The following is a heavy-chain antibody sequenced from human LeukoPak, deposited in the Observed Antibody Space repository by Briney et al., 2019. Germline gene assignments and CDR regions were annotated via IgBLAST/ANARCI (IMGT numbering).Heavy chain of an antibody. V-gene: IGHV3-30*02. D-gene: IGHD3-3*01. CDR3: AKEWAPSLDDSYYYYMDV. CDR1: GFTFSGRG. CDR2: IRYDGSNK. J-gene: IGHJ6*03. Sequence: GGSLRLSCAAFGFTFSGRGMHWVRQAPGKGLEWVAFIRYDGSNKYYADSVRGRFTISRDNPNNTLYLLMNSLRADDTAVYYCAKEWAPSLDDSYYYYMDVWGKGTTVTISS.